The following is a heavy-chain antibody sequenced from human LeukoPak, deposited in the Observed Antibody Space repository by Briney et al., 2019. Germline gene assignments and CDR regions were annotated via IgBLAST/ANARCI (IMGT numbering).Heavy chain of an antibody. V-gene: IGHV1-8*01. CDR3: ARGGYGACDSGGYYYEFDS. Sequence: GASVKVSCKASGYTFTNFDINWVRQATGQGLEWMGWVIPKSGNTAYAQKFQGRVTMTSNISINTAYMELSSLSSDDTAVYYCARGGYGACDSGGYYYEFDSWGQGALVTVSS. D-gene: IGHD3-22*01. CDR1: GYTFTNFD. CDR2: VIPKSGNT. J-gene: IGHJ4*02.